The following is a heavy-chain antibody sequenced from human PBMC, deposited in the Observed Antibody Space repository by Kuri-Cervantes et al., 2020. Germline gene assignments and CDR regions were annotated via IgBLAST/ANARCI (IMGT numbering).Heavy chain of an antibody. Sequence: GESLKISCEASGFTFSSYSMNWVRQAPGKGLEWVSYISSSSSTIYYADSVKGRFTISRDNAKNSLYLQMNSLRAEDTAVYYCARERGIVGAMRWYYYMDVWGKGTTVTVSS. D-gene: IGHD1-26*01. V-gene: IGHV3-48*01. CDR3: ARERGIVGAMRWYYYMDV. J-gene: IGHJ6*03. CDR2: ISSSSSTI. CDR1: GFTFSSYS.